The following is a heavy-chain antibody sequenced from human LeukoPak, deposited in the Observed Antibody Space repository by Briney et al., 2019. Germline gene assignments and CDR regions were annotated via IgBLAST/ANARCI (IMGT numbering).Heavy chain of an antibody. D-gene: IGHD2/OR15-2a*01. V-gene: IGHV4-59*08. CDR2: IYNIGSS. CDR1: GGSISSYY. J-gene: IGHJ5*02. CDR3: ARHVKGSTHGFDR. Sequence: SETLSLTCTVPGGSISSYYWSWIRQPPGKGLEWIGYIYNIGSSNHNPSLKSRVTISVATSKNQCSLKLSAVTAADTAVYYCARHVKGSTHGFDRWGQGTLVTVSS.